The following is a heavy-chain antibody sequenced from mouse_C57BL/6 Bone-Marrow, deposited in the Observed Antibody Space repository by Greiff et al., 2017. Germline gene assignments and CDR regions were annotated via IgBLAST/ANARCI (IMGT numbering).Heavy chain of an antibody. D-gene: IGHD1-1*01. CDR1: GYTFTSYW. CDR2: IDPNSGGT. CDR3: ERTRCYYGSSPLYAMDY. V-gene: IGHV1-72*01. Sequence: QVQLQQPGAELVKPGASVKLSCKASGYTFTSYWMHWVKPRPGRGLEWIGRIDPNSGGTTYNEKFKSKATLTVDKPSSPAYMQLTRLTSEDSAVYYCERTRCYYGSSPLYAMDYWGQGTSVTVSS. J-gene: IGHJ4*01.